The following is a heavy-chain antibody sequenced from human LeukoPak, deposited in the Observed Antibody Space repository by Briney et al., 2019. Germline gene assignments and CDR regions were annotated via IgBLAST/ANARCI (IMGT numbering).Heavy chain of an antibody. Sequence: PSETLSLTCTVSGYSISSGYYWGWIRQPPGMGLEWIGSIYHSGSTYYNPSLKSRVTISVDTSKNQFSLKLSSVTAADTAVYYCARDDHYITKNYFDYWGQGTLVTVSS. V-gene: IGHV4-38-2*02. D-gene: IGHD4-11*01. CDR1: GYSISSGYY. J-gene: IGHJ4*02. CDR3: ARDDHYITKNYFDY. CDR2: IYHSGST.